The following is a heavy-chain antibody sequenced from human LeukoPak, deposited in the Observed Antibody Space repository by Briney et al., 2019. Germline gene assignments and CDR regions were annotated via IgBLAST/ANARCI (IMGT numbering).Heavy chain of an antibody. D-gene: IGHD2-2*01. CDR2: ISSSGSTI. Sequence: GGSLRLSCAASGFTFSDYYMSWIRQAPGKGLEWVSYISSSGSTIYYADSVKGRFTISRDNAKNSLYLQMNSLRAEDTAVYYCARDLSVGCSSTSCYDGSNDYWGQGTLVTVSS. J-gene: IGHJ4*02. V-gene: IGHV3-11*04. CDR1: GFTFSDYY. CDR3: ARDLSVGCSSTSCYDGSNDY.